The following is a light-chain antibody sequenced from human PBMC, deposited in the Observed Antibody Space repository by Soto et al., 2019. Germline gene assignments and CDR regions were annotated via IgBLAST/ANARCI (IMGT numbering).Light chain of an antibody. CDR2: KAS. CDR1: QTICSW. J-gene: IGKJ1*01. Sequence: DIQMTQSPSTLSGSVGDRVTITCRASQTICSWLAWYQQKPGKAPKLLIYKASTLKSGVPSRFGGSGSGTEFTLTISSLQPDDFATYYCQHYNSYSEAFGQGTKVDIK. V-gene: IGKV1-5*03. CDR3: QHYNSYSEA.